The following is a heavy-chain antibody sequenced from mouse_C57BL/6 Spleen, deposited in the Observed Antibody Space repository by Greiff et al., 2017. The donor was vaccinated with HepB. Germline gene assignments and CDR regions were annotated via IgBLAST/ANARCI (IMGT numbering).Heavy chain of an antibody. CDR2: IYPGNSDT. D-gene: IGHD2-1*01. CDR1: GYTFTSYW. Sequence: EVQLQQSGTVLARPGASVKMSCKTSGYTFTSYWMHWVKQRPGQGLEWIGAIYPGNSDTSYNQKFKGKANLTAVTSASTAYMELSSLTNEDSAVYYCTRATVTGWFAYWGQGTLVTVSA. V-gene: IGHV1-5*01. CDR3: TRATVTGWFAY. J-gene: IGHJ3*01.